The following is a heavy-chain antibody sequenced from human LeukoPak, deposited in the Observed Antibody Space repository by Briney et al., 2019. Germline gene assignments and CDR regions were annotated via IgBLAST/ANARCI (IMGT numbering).Heavy chain of an antibody. J-gene: IGHJ6*02. V-gene: IGHV3-13*01. CDR3: ARDPNYYGMDV. CDR1: GFTFSRYD. Sequence: GGSLRLSCAASGFTFSRYDMHWVRHATGKGLEWVSAIGTAGDTYYPGSVKGRFTISRENAKNSLYLQMNSLRAGDTAVYYCARDPNYYGMDVWGQGTTVTVSS. CDR2: IGTAGDT.